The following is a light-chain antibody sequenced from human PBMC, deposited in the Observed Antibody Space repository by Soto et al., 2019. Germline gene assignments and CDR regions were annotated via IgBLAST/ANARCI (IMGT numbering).Light chain of an antibody. CDR3: SSYTGSNTLV. Sequence: QSALTQPASVSGSPGLSITISCTGTSGDVGGYNSVSWYQQHPAKAPKLMIYDVSNRPSGVSNRFSGSKSGNTASLTISGLRAEDEADYYCSSYTGSNTLVFGGGTKLTVL. J-gene: IGLJ2*01. V-gene: IGLV2-14*01. CDR2: DVS. CDR1: SGDVGGYNS.